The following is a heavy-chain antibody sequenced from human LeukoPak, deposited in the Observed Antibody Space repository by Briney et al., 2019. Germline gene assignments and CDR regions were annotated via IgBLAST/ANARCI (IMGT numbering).Heavy chain of an antibody. D-gene: IGHD2-15*01. V-gene: IGHV1-2*02. CDR1: GYTFTGYY. Sequence: ASVKVSFKSSGYTFTGYYMHWVRQAPAQGLEWMGWINPNSGGTNYAQKFQGRVTMTRDTSISTAYMELSRLRSDDTAVYYCARDLGSSDAFDIWGQGTMVTVSS. CDR3: ARDLGSSDAFDI. J-gene: IGHJ3*02. CDR2: INPNSGGT.